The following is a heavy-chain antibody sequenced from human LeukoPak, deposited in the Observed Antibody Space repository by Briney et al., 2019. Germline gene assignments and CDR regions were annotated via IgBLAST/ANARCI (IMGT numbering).Heavy chain of an antibody. CDR1: GFIFSSYW. V-gene: IGHV3-7*01. J-gene: IGHJ4*02. D-gene: IGHD6-13*01. Sequence: PGGSLRLSCVASGFIFSSYWMSWVRQAPGQGLEWVGNMKEDGSEKYYVDSVKGRFTISTANAESSLYLQMNSLRAEDTAMYYCARLRYSSIWLFDYWGKGTLVTVS. CDR3: ARLRYSSIWLFDY. CDR2: MKEDGSEK.